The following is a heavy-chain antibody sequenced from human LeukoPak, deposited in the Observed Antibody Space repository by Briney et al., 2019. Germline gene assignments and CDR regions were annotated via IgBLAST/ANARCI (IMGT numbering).Heavy chain of an antibody. CDR2: VNPNSGDT. J-gene: IGHJ4*02. CDR3: ARGDPAVAGLDFDY. D-gene: IGHD6-19*01. V-gene: IGHV1-2*06. CDR1: GYTFTGYY. Sequence: ASVTVSCKASGYTFTGYYMHWVRQAPGQGLEWMGRVNPNSGDTNYAQKFQGGVTMTRDTSISTAYMELSRLRSDDTAVYYCARGDPAVAGLDFDYWGQGTLVTVSS.